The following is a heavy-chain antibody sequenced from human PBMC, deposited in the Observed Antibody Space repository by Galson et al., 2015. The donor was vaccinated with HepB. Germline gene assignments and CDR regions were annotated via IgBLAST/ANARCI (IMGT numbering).Heavy chain of an antibody. J-gene: IGHJ6*02. CDR3: AKDVEADTGHGRYFYYYGMDV. Sequence: SLRLSCAASGFTFSSYGMHWVRQAPGKGLEWVAVISYDGSNKYYADSVKGRFTISRDNSKNTLYLQMNTLRAEDTAVYYCAKDVEADTGHGRYFYYYGMDVWGQGTAVTVSS. CDR1: GFTFSSYG. CDR2: ISYDGSNK. V-gene: IGHV3-30*18. D-gene: IGHD5-24*01.